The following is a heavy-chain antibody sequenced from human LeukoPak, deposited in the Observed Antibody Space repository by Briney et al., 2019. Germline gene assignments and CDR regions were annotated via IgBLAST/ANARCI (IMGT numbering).Heavy chain of an antibody. CDR2: INHSGST. CDR1: GGSFSGYY. Sequence: PSETLSLTCAAYGGSFSGYYWSWIRQPPGKGLEWIGEINHSGSTNYNPSLKSRVTISVDTSKNQFSLKLSSVTAADTAVYYCARGYRYGDKGGFDYWGQGTLVTVSS. J-gene: IGHJ4*02. CDR3: ARGYRYGDKGGFDY. D-gene: IGHD2-21*02. V-gene: IGHV4-34*01.